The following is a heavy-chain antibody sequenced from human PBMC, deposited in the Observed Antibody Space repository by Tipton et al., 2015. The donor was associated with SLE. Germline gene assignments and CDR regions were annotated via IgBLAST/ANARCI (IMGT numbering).Heavy chain of an antibody. J-gene: IGHJ6*02. CDR2: IYYSGST. CDR3: ARERAYYDCWSGYPDYYYYGMDV. CDR1: GGSISSYY. V-gene: IGHV4-59*01. D-gene: IGHD3-3*01. Sequence: TLSLTCTVSGGSISSYYWSWIRQPPGKGLEWIGDIYYSGSTNYNPSLKSRVTISVDTSKNQFSLKLSSVTAADTAVYYCARERAYYDCWSGYPDYYYYGMDVWGQGTTVTASS.